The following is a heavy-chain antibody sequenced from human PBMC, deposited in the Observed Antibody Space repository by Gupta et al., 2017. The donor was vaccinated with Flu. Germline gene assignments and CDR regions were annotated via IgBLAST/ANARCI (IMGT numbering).Heavy chain of an antibody. CDR1: GFSLRNAW. Sequence: EVQLVESGGGFVRPGGSLRLSCAASGFSLRNAWMNWVRQAPGKGLEWVGRIKSKNDGGTTDYAAPVKGRFTISRDDSKDTLYLQMTRLKTEDTAKYYCTKGLWDWGQGTLVSVTS. V-gene: IGHV3-15*01. CDR2: IKSKNDGGTT. CDR3: TKGLWD. J-gene: IGHJ1*01. D-gene: IGHD7-27*01.